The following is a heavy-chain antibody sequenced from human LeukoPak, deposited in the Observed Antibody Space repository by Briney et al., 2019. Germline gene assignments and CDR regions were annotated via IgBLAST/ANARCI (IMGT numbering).Heavy chain of an antibody. CDR1: GFTFSTYW. Sequence: GGSLRLSCAASGFTFSTYWMSWVRQAPGKGLDWVAHIRYDESDKYYADSVKGRFTISRDISKNTVYLQMNSLRVEDTAVYYCAKDFNWAFDYWGQGTLVTVSS. CDR2: IRYDESDK. D-gene: IGHD1-1*01. J-gene: IGHJ4*02. V-gene: IGHV3-30*02. CDR3: AKDFNWAFDY.